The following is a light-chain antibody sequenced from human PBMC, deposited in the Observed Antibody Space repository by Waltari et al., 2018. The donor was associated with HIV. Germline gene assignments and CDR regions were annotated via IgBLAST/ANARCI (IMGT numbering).Light chain of an antibody. CDR1: SNDIRTYNF. Sequence: QSALTQPPSASGSPGQPVAIPCTGPSNDIRTYNFLPRNQHHPGKAPKLIIFDVTRRPPGIPDRFSGTKSGYTASLTVSDLQVEDEADYYCVSYTEKDTFLLFGGGTKLAV. J-gene: IGLJ2*01. V-gene: IGLV2-8*01. CDR3: VSYTEKDTFLL. CDR2: DVT.